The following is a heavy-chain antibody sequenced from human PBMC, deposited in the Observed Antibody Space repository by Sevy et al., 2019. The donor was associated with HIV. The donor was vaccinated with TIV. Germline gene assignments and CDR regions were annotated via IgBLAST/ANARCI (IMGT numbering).Heavy chain of an antibody. D-gene: IGHD3-3*01. Sequence: GGSLRLSCAASGFTFSSYGMHWVRQAPGKGLEWVAVIWYDGSNKYYADSVKGRFTISRDNSKNTLYLQMNSLRAEDTAVYYCARARSYYDFWSGYLYYWGQGTLVTVSS. J-gene: IGHJ4*02. CDR3: ARARSYYDFWSGYLYY. V-gene: IGHV3-33*01. CDR1: GFTFSSYG. CDR2: IWYDGSNK.